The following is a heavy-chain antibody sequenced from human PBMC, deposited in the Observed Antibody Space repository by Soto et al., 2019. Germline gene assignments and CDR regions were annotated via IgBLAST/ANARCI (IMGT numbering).Heavy chain of an antibody. V-gene: IGHV5-10-1*01. CDR2: TDPSDSYP. D-gene: IGHD2-2*02. CDR1: GYSFTSYW. J-gene: IGHJ6*02. Sequence: GESLKISCKGSGYSFTSYWISWVRQMPGKGLEWMGRTDPSDSYPNYSPSFQGDFTISADKSISPAYLQWSSLKASDTAMYYCARQVKSIVVVPAAIGTYYYYGMDVWGQGTTVTVSS. CDR3: ARQVKSIVVVPAAIGTYYYYGMDV.